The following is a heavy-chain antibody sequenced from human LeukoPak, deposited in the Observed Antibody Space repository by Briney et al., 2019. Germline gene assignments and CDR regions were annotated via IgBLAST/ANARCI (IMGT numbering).Heavy chain of an antibody. CDR2: IYYSGST. CDR1: GGSISSGDYY. J-gene: IGHJ5*02. V-gene: IGHV4-30-4*08. D-gene: IGHD1/OR15-1a*01. Sequence: PSETLSLTCTVSGGSISSGDYYWSWIRQPPGKGLEWIGYIYYSGSTYYNPSLKSRVTISVDTTKNQFSLKLSSVTAADTAVYYCARVATEQWFDPWGQGTLVTVSS. CDR3: ARVATEQWFDP.